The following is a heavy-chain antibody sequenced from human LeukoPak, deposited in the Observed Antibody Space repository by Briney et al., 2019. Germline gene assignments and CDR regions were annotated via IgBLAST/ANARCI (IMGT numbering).Heavy chain of an antibody. J-gene: IGHJ5*02. V-gene: IGHV1-18*01. CDR2: ISAYNGNT. CDR1: GYTFTSYG. Sequence: ASVKVSCKASGYTFTSYGISWVRQAPGQGLEWMGWISAYNGNTNYAQKLQGRVTMTTDTSTSTAYMELRSLRSDDTAVYYCARTSGARVYYYDSSGPSAWFDPWGQGTLVTVSS. CDR3: ARTSGARVYYYDSSGPSAWFDP. D-gene: IGHD3-22*01.